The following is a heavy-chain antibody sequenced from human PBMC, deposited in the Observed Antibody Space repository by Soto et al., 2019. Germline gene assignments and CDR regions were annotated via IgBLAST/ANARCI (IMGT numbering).Heavy chain of an antibody. CDR1: GFNFSTYG. CDR3: ATGLVGYVFGVQDYFFGMDV. CDR2: ISYDGVNK. J-gene: IGHJ6*02. D-gene: IGHD1-26*01. V-gene: IGHV3-30*03. Sequence: QVQVVESGGGLVQPGRSLRLSCGASGFNFSTYGMHWVRQVPGKGLEWVAVISYDGVNKYSAGSVRGRFTISRDNSKNKLYLQMNSLRAEEPAVYYCATGLVGYVFGVQDYFFGMDVWGQGTTVTVAS.